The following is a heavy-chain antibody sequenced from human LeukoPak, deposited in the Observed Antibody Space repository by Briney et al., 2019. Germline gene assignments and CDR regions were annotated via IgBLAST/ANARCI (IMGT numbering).Heavy chain of an antibody. D-gene: IGHD3-10*01. CDR1: GSTFTSYG. V-gene: IGHV1-18*01. CDR2: ISAYNGNT. J-gene: IGHJ5*02. CDR3: ARGGLGITMVRGGKDWFDP. Sequence: ASVKVSCKASGSTFTSYGISWVRQAPGQGLEWMGWISAYNGNTNYAQKLQGRVTMTTDPSTSTAYMELRSLRSDDTAVYYCARGGLGITMVRGGKDWFDPWGQGTLVTVSS.